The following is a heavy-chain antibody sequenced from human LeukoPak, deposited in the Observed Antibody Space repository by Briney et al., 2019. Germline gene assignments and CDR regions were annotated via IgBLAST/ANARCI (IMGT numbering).Heavy chain of an antibody. V-gene: IGHV6-1*01. CDR3: ASSSLRGSDAFDI. CDR1: GDSVSNNNAA. J-gene: IGHJ3*02. Sequence: QTLSLTCAISGDSVSNNNAAWNWIRQSPSRGLEWLGRTYYRSKWYTDYAVSVSSRITINPDASKNQFSLQLNSVTPEDTAVYYCASSSLRGSDAFDIWGQGTMVTVSS. CDR2: TYYRSKWYT. D-gene: IGHD3-16*01.